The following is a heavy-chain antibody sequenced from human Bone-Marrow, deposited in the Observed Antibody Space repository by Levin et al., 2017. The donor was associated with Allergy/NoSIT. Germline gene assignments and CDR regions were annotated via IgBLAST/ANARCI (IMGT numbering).Heavy chain of an antibody. CDR3: ARQPMVRGVIND. Sequence: PGGSLRLSCTVSGGSISSSSYYWGWIRQPPGKGLEWIGSIYYSGSTYYNPSLKSRVTISVDTSKNQFSLKLSSVTAADTAVYYCARQPMVRGVINDWGQGTLVTVSS. V-gene: IGHV4-39*01. CDR1: GGSISSSSYY. D-gene: IGHD3-10*01. CDR2: IYYSGST. J-gene: IGHJ4*02.